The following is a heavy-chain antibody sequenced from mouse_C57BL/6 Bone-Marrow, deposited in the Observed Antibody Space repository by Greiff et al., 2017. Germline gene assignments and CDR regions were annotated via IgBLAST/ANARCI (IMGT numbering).Heavy chain of an antibody. D-gene: IGHD1-1*01. Sequence: VQLQQPGAELVMPGASVKLSCKASGYTFTSYWMHWVKQRPGQGLEWIGEIDPSDSYTNYNQKFKGKSTLTVDKSSSTAYMQLSSLTSEDSAVYYCAREGFYYYGSTDYWGQGTTLTVSS. V-gene: IGHV1-69*01. CDR3: AREGFYYYGSTDY. CDR2: IDPSDSYT. CDR1: GYTFTSYW. J-gene: IGHJ2*01.